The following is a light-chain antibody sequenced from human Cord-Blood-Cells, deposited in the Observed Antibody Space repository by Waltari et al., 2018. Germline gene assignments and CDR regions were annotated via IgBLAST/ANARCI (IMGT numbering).Light chain of an antibody. CDR1: QGISSY. CDR2: AAA. J-gene: IGKJ4*01. V-gene: IGKV1-9*01. CDR3: QQLNSYPHT. Sequence: IQLTQSPSSLSASVGDRVTITCRPTQGISSYLDWYQQKPGKAPKHLIYAAATLQSGVPSRFCGSGSGTDFTLTISSLQPEDFATYYCQQLNSYPHTFGGGTKVEIK.